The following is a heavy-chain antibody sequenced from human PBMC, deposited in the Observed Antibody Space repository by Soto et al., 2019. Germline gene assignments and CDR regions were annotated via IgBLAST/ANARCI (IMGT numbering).Heavy chain of an antibody. J-gene: IGHJ5*02. D-gene: IGHD6-13*01. V-gene: IGHV4-34*01. CDR1: GGSFSDYY. CDR3: ARGGNRWYSDH. CDR2: INHSGST. Sequence: SETLSLTCAVYGGSFSDYYWTWIRQPPGKGLEWIGEINHSGSTNYNPSLKSRITISVDTSKNQFSLKVNSVTAADTAVYYCARGGNRWYSDHWDQGILVTVSS.